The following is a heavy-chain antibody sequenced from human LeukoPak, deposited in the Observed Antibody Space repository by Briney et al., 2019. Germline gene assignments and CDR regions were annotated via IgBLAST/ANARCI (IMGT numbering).Heavy chain of an antibody. V-gene: IGHV4-61*02. CDR2: IYTSGST. CDR3: ATSSGWHREYFQH. J-gene: IGHJ1*01. D-gene: IGHD6-19*01. Sequence: PSETLSLTCTVSGGSISSGSYYWSWIRQPAGKGLEWIGRIYTSGSTNYNPSLKSRVTISVDTSKNQFSLKLSSVTAADTAVYYCATSSGWHREYFQHWGQGTLVTVSS. CDR1: GGSISSGSYY.